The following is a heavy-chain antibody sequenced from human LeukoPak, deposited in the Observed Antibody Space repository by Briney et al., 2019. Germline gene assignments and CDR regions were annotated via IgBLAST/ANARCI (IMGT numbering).Heavy chain of an antibody. Sequence: GGSLRLSCAASGFTFSSYGMHWVRQAPGKGLEWVAVIWYDGSNKYYADSVKGRFTISRDNAKNSLYLQMNSLRAEDTALYYCAKGYYYDSSGYLTPFDYWGQGTLVTVSS. J-gene: IGHJ4*02. CDR3: AKGYYYDSSGYLTPFDY. CDR2: IWYDGSNK. D-gene: IGHD3-22*01. CDR1: GFTFSSYG. V-gene: IGHV3-33*03.